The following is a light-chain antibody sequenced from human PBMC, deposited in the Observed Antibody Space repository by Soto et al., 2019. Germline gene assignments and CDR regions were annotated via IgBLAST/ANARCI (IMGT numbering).Light chain of an antibody. CDR1: SSNIGSNS. Sequence: QSALTQPPSESGTPGQRVTISCSGSSSNIGSNSVSWYQHFPATAPKVLIYGDDQRPSGVPDRFSGSKSGTSASLAISGLQAEDEADHFCATWGDSLNTWVFGGGTKVTVL. V-gene: IGLV1-44*01. J-gene: IGLJ3*02. CDR3: ATWGDSLNTWV. CDR2: GDD.